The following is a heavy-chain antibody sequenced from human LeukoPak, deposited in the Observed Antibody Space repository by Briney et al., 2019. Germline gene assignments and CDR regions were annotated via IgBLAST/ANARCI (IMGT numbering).Heavy chain of an antibody. D-gene: IGHD3-16*01. Sequence: ASVKVSCKASGYTFTSYDINWVRQATGQGLEWMGWMNPNSGNTGYARKFQGRVTMTRNTSISTAYMELSSLRSEDTAVYYCARTYVTHYYYYYYMDVWGKGTTVTVSS. CDR2: MNPNSGNT. CDR1: GYTFTSYD. J-gene: IGHJ6*03. CDR3: ARTYVTHYYYYYYMDV. V-gene: IGHV1-8*01.